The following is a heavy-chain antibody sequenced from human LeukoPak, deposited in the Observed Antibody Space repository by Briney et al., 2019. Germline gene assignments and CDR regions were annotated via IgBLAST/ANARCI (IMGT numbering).Heavy chain of an antibody. CDR2: IRYDGSNK. CDR3: AKDQGGWELGLDV. D-gene: IGHD1-26*01. Sequence: GGSLRLSCAASGFTFSSYGMHWVRQAPGKGLEWVAFIRYDGSNKYYADSVKGRFTISGDNSKNTLYLQMDSLRAEDTAVYYCAKDQGGWELGLDVWGKGTTVTVSS. CDR1: GFTFSSYG. J-gene: IGHJ6*04. V-gene: IGHV3-30*02.